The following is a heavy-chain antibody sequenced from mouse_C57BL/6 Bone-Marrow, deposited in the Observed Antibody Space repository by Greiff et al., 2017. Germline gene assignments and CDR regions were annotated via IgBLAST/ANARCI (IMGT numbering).Heavy chain of an antibody. Sequence: QVQLQQSGAELVRPGTSVKMSCKASGYTFTNYWIGWAKQRPGHGLEWIGDIYPGGGYTNYNEKFKGKATLTADKSSSTAYMQFRSLTSEDSAIYYCAREGPYDYDGSFDYWGQGTTLTVSS. CDR2: IYPGGGYT. J-gene: IGHJ2*01. D-gene: IGHD2-4*01. V-gene: IGHV1-63*01. CDR3: AREGPYDYDGSFDY. CDR1: GYTFTNYW.